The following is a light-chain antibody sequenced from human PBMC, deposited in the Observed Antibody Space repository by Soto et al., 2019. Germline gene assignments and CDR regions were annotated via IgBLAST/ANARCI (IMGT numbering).Light chain of an antibody. V-gene: IGLV1-44*01. CDR2: NNS. CDR1: TSNIGSNT. CDR3: AAWDDSLNGVV. Sequence: QSVLTQPPSASGTPGRRVTIFCSGSTSNIGSNTVHWYQQLPGTAPKLLIYNNSQRPSGVPDRFSGSRSGTSASLAISGLQSEDEADYYCAAWDDSLNGVVFGGGTKVTVL. J-gene: IGLJ2*01.